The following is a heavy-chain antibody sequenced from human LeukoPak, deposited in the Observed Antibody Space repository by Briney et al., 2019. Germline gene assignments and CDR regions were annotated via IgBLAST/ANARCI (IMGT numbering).Heavy chain of an antibody. Sequence: GASVKVSCKASGYTFSDYYMHWVRQAPGQGLEWMGWINPNSGGTNYAQKFQGRVTMTRDMSISTAYMELSRLTSDDTPVYYCARATIADSSTYYIDYWGLGTLVTVSS. CDR1: GYTFSDYY. D-gene: IGHD3-22*01. J-gene: IGHJ4*02. CDR3: ARATIADSSTYYIDY. CDR2: INPNSGGT. V-gene: IGHV1-2*02.